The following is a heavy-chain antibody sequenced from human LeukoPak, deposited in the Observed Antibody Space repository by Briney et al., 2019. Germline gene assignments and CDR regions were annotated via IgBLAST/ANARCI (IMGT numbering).Heavy chain of an antibody. CDR3: ARAFSGSYTRQHN. J-gene: IGHJ4*02. D-gene: IGHD1-26*01. CDR1: GGTFSSYA. V-gene: IGHV1-69*13. CDR2: IIPIFGTA. Sequence: SVKVSCKASGGTFSSYAIGWVRQAPGQGLEWMGGIIPIFGTANYAQKFQGRVTITADESTSTAYMELSSLRSEDTAVYYCARAFSGSYTRQHNWGQGTLVTVSS.